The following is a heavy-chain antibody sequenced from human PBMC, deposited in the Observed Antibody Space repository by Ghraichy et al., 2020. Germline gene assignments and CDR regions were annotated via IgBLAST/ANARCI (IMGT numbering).Heavy chain of an antibody. J-gene: IGHJ4*02. CDR1: GFTFSTYS. D-gene: IGHD1-14*01. CDR2: INRDGITK. CDR3: ARVPITSGFDS. V-gene: IGHV3-74*01. Sequence: GGSLRLSCTASGFTFSTYSMHWVRQAPGKGLVWVSNINRDGITKNYADSVKGRFTISRDNAKDTLHLQMTSLRAEDTAVYYCARVPITSGFDSWGPGTLVTVSS.